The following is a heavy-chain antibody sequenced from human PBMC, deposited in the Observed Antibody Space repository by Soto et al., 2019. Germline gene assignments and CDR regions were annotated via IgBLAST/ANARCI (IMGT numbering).Heavy chain of an antibody. J-gene: IGHJ4*02. D-gene: IGHD3-10*01. Sequence: QVQLQQWGAGLLKPSETLSLTCAVNGGSFSGYYWTWIRQPPGKGLEWIGEINHSGSTNYNPSLKSRVTTSVATSKNQLYLKLSSVTAADAAVYSCARCPMIRGPLDYWGQGTLVTVSS. CDR1: GGSFSGYY. V-gene: IGHV4-34*02. CDR2: INHSGST. CDR3: ARCPMIRGPLDY.